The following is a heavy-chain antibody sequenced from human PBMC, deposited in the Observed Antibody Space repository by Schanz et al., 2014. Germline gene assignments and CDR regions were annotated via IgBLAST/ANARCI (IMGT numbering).Heavy chain of an antibody. V-gene: IGHV4-28*07. Sequence: QVPLQESGPGLVKPSDTLSLTCAVSGYSINTSDWWGWIRQPPGKGLEWIGYIYYSGSTYYNPSLKSRVPMSVETSKNQFSRRLRSVTAVDTAVYYCASKGLTTDAFDIWGQGTMVTVSS. CDR2: IYYSGST. CDR1: GYSINTSDW. CDR3: ASKGLTTDAFDI. D-gene: IGHD2-8*01. J-gene: IGHJ3*02.